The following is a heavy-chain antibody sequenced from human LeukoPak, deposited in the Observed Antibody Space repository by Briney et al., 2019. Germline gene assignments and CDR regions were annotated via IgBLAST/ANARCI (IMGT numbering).Heavy chain of an antibody. J-gene: IGHJ5*02. CDR3: ARSVAVAGGGWFDP. Sequence: ASVKVSCKASGYTFTGYYMHWVRQAPGQGLEWMGWINPNSGGTNYAQKFQGRVTITRNTSISTAYMELSSLRSEDTAVYYCARSVAVAGGGWFDPWGQGTLVTVSS. CDR2: INPNSGGT. CDR1: GYTFTGYY. D-gene: IGHD6-19*01. V-gene: IGHV1-2*02.